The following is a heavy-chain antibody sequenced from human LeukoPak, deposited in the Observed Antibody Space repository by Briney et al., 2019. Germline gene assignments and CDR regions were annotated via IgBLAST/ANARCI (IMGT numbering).Heavy chain of an antibody. Sequence: SETLSLTCAVYGGSFSGYYWSWIRQPPGKGLEWIGEINHSGSTNYNPSLKSRVTISVDTSKNQFSLKLSSVTAADTAVYYCARGPILAGIFRDWFDPWGQGTLVTVSS. CDR3: ARGPILAGIFRDWFDP. CDR2: INHSGST. CDR1: GGSFSGYY. D-gene: IGHD3-10*01. J-gene: IGHJ5*02. V-gene: IGHV4-34*01.